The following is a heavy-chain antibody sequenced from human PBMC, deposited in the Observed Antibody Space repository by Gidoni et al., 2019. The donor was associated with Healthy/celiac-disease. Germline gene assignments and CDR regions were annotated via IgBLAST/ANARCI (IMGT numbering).Heavy chain of an antibody. Sequence: QVQLQQWGAGLLKPSETLSLTCDVYGGSFSGYSWSWILPPPVKGLEWIGEIKQSRSTNYNPSLKRRVTISVDTSNNQFSLKLSSVTSADTAVYYCARLDPQAYCTHGVCSGYYFDYWGPGTLVTVSS. J-gene: IGHJ4*02. CDR1: GGSFSGYS. D-gene: IGHD2-8*01. CDR3: ARLDPQAYCTHGVCSGYYFDY. CDR2: IKQSRST. V-gene: IGHV4-34*01.